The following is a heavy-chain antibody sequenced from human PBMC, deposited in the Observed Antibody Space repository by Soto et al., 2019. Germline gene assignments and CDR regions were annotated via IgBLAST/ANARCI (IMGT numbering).Heavy chain of an antibody. Sequence: EVQLLESGGALVHPGGSLRLSCAASGFTFSSCAMNWVRQAPGKGLEWVSTISGSGGSAYYADSVKGRFTISKDNSKNTLYMQMNSLRAEDTAVYFCAKEGSSGWYYFEYWGQGTLFTVSS. V-gene: IGHV3-23*01. D-gene: IGHD6-19*01. J-gene: IGHJ4*02. CDR2: ISGSGGSA. CDR3: AKEGSSGWYYFEY. CDR1: GFTFSSCA.